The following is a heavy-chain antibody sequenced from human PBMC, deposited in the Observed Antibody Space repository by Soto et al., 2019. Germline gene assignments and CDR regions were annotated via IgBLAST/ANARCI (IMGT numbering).Heavy chain of an antibody. Sequence: QITLKESGPTLVKPTQTLTLTCTFSGFSLSTSGVGVGWIRQPPGKALEWLALIYWNDDKRYSPSLKSRLTINKDTTKNQVVLKMPHMDPVDTATYYCAPYMVRGDFDYWGQGTLVTVSS. D-gene: IGHD3-10*01. V-gene: IGHV2-5*01. CDR2: IYWNDDK. CDR3: APYMVRGDFDY. CDR1: GFSLSTSGVG. J-gene: IGHJ4*02.